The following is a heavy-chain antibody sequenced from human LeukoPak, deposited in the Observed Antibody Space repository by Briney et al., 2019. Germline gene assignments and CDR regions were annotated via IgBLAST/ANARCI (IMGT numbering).Heavy chain of an antibody. CDR1: GFTVSSNY. V-gene: IGHV3-66*01. CDR3: TRVRIEVAGWVPFDD. CDR2: IYSGGNT. Sequence: GGSLRLSCAASGFTVSSNYMSWVRQAPGKGLEWGSIIYSGGNTYYADSVKGRFTISRDISKNTVSLQMNSLRAEDTAVYYCTRVRIEVAGWVPFDDWGQGALVSVFS. J-gene: IGHJ4*02. D-gene: IGHD6-19*01.